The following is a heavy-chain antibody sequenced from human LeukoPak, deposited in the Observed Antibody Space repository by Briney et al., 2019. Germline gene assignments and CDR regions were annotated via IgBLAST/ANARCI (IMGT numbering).Heavy chain of an antibody. J-gene: IGHJ5*01. CDR2: ISGTGGAT. CDR3: VKDPRDTYGTNWFVS. CDR1: GFSFGNYA. D-gene: IGHD2-21*01. V-gene: IGHV3-23*01. Sequence: GGSLRLSCVASGFSFGNYAMSWARQAPGKGLQWVSQISGTGGATWYAGFARDRFTISRDNSKKTLYLQMSGLRVEDTAMYYCVKDPRDTYGTNWFVSWGQGTLLIVSS.